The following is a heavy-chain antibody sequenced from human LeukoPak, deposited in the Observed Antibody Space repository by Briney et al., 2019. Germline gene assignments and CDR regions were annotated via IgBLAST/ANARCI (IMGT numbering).Heavy chain of an antibody. J-gene: IGHJ5*02. CDR2: ISSSGSTI. CDR1: GFTFSSYE. CDR3: AKDGIMHDNGPPEFDP. Sequence: QPGGSLRLSCAASGFTFSSYEMNWVRQAPEKGLEWVSYISSSGSTIYYADSVKGRFTISRDNSINTVYLQMNSLTPEDTGVYFCAKDGIMHDNGPPEFDPWGQGTLVSVSS. V-gene: IGHV3-48*03. D-gene: IGHD1-14*01.